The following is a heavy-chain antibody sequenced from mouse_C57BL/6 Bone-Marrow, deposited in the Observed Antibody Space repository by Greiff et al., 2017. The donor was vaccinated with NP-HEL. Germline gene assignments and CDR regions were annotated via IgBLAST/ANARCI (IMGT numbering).Heavy chain of an antibody. CDR2: IGPGSGST. J-gene: IGHJ4*01. D-gene: IGHD1-2*01. Sequence: QVHVQQSGAELVKPGASVKISCKASGYTFTDYYIHWVKQRPGQGLEWIGKIGPGSGSTYYNEKFKGKATLTADKSSSTAYMQLSSLTSEDSAVYFCARGIGMGTAEYYAMDYRGQGTSVTVAS. V-gene: IGHV1-77*01. CDR3: ARGIGMGTAEYYAMDY. CDR1: GYTFTDYY.